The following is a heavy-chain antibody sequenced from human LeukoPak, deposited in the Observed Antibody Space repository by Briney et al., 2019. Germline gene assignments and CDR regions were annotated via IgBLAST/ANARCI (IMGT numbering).Heavy chain of an antibody. Sequence: GGSLRLSCAASGFTFSNYAMHWVRQAPGKGLEWVAVISYDGNNQYYADPVKGRFTISRDNSKNTLYLQMNSLRAEDTAVYYCARGGLGTDDGFDYWGQGTLVTVSS. D-gene: IGHD7-27*01. V-gene: IGHV3-30-3*01. J-gene: IGHJ4*02. CDR1: GFTFSNYA. CDR3: ARGGLGTDDGFDY. CDR2: ISYDGNNQ.